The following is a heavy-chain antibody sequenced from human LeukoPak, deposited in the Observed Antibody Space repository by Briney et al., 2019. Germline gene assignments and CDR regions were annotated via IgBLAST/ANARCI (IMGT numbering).Heavy chain of an antibody. CDR2: IYYSGST. J-gene: IGHJ4*02. Sequence: SETLSLTCTVSGGSISSGDYYWSWIRQPPGKGLEWIGYIYYSGSTYYNPSLKSRVTISVDRSKNQFSLKLSSVTAADTAVYYCARDGAYCGGDCYSFDYWGQGTLVTVSS. CDR3: ARDGAYCGGDCYSFDY. V-gene: IGHV4-30-4*01. D-gene: IGHD2-21*01. CDR1: GGSISSGDYY.